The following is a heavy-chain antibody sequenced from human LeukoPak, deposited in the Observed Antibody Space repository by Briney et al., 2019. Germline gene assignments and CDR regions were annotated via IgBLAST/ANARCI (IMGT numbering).Heavy chain of an antibody. CDR3: ASEQDTAMVTVYNY. J-gene: IGHJ4*02. D-gene: IGHD5-18*01. CDR1: GGSFSGYY. Sequence: SETLSLTCAVYGGSFSGYYWSWIRKPPGKGLEWIGEINHSGSTNYNPSLKSRVTISVDTSKNQFSLKLSSVTAADTAVYYCASEQDTAMVTVYNYWGQGTLVTVSS. CDR2: INHSGST. V-gene: IGHV4-34*01.